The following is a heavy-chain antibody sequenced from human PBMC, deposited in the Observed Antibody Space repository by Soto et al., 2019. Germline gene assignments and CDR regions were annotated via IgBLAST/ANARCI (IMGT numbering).Heavy chain of an antibody. V-gene: IGHV1-46*01. CDR3: ASSQYEGSYFDY. Sequence: QVQLVQSGAEVKKPGASVKVSCKASGYTFTSYYMHWVRQAPGQGLEWMGIISPSGGSTSYAQKFQGRVTMTRDTSTSTVYMELSSLRSEDTAVYYCASSQYEGSYFDYWGQGTLVTVSS. CDR2: ISPSGGST. D-gene: IGHD3-10*01. J-gene: IGHJ4*02. CDR1: GYTFTSYY.